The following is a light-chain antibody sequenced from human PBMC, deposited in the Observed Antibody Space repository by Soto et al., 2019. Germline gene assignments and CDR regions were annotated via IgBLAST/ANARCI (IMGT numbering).Light chain of an antibody. CDR3: HQRQSWPRT. J-gene: IGKJ1*01. V-gene: IGKV3-11*01. Sequence: EIVLTQSSANQSKSQGETATLSCRARQYVGTRLAWYQHKPGQAPRLLIYYMSKRATGIPARFSGSGSGTDFTLTISNLSPEDFGVYYCHQRQSWPRTLGQGTKVDSK. CDR1: QYVGTR. CDR2: YMS.